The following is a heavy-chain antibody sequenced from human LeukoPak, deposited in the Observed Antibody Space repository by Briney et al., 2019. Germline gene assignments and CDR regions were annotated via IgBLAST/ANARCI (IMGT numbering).Heavy chain of an antibody. CDR2: IKQDGSEK. J-gene: IGHJ4*02. CDR1: GFTFSSYW. D-gene: IGHD6-19*01. V-gene: IGHV3-7*01. Sequence: GGSLRLSCAASGFTFSSYWMSWVRQARGKGLEWVANIKQDGSEKYYVDSVKGRFTISRDNSKNPVCLQMNSLRVEDTAVYYCARDPSGSGWSLSDWGQGTPVTVSS. CDR3: ARDPSGSGWSLSD.